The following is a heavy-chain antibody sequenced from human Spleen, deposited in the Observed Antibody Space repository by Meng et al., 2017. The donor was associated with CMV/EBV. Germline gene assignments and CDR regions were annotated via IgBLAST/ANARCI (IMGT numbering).Heavy chain of an antibody. V-gene: IGHV3-21*01. CDR3: AREEQGRLGLGEDYGMDV. CDR2: STSRSSYI. Sequence: GESLKISCEASGFTFSKYTMNWVRQAPGKGLEWVSSSTSRSSYIYYADSVKGRFTISRDNAKNSLYLQMNNLRAEDTAVYYCAREEQGRLGLGEDYGMDVWGQGTTVTVSS. J-gene: IGHJ6*02. D-gene: IGHD3-10*01. CDR1: GFTFSKYT.